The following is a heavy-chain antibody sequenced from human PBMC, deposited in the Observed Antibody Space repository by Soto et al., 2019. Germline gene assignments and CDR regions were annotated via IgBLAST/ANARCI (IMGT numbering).Heavy chain of an antibody. J-gene: IGHJ5*02. CDR1: GGSISSSSYY. Sequence: SETLSLTCTVSGGSISSSSYYWGWIRQPPGKGLEWIGSIYYSGSTYYNPSLKSRVTISVDTSKNQFSLKLSSVTAADTAVYYCAETMNWNNEIPSWGQGTLVTVSS. V-gene: IGHV4-39*01. D-gene: IGHD1-1*01. CDR2: IYYSGST. CDR3: AETMNWNNEIPS.